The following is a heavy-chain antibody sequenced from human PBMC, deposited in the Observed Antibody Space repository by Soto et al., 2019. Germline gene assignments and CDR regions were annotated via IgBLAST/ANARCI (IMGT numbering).Heavy chain of an antibody. CDR3: ARXGPSAGTRYYYYYGMDV. D-gene: IGHD6-13*01. CDR2: IYSGGST. Sequence: GGSLRLSCAASGFTVSSNYMSWVRQAPGKGLEWVSVIYSGGSTYYADSVKGRFTISRDNSKNTLYLQMNSLRAEDTAVYYCARXGPSAGTRYYYYYGMDVWGQGTTVTVSS. V-gene: IGHV3-53*01. CDR1: GFTVSSNY. J-gene: IGHJ6*02.